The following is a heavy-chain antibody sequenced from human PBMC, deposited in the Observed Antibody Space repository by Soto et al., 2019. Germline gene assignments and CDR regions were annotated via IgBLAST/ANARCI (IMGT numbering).Heavy chain of an antibody. CDR2: VSFTGTT. Sequence: QLQLRESGPGLVKPSETLSLICSVSGGSIDNNHYYWGWVRQSPGKGLEWVGSVSFTGTTYYSPSVKSGAATFIETSRNQLSLRLTSVTAADRAVYYCAGQNLDVPAYFDNWGPGTLFTVSS. V-gene: IGHV4-39*01. CDR1: GGSIDNNHYY. J-gene: IGHJ4*02. CDR3: AGQNLDVPAYFDN.